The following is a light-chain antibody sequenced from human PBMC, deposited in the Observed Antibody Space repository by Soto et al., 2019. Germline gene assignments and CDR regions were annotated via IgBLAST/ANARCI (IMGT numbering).Light chain of an antibody. CDR3: QERGRWPRAA. V-gene: IGKV3-11*01. J-gene: IGKJ4*01. Sequence: IVVTQSPATLSLSPGEGATLSCRVSENVGPNFAWSQHKPGQAPRLLIHTASYRATGVPARFSGSGSHTDFTLTISSLEREDVGVYYCQERGRWPRAAFGGGNRVDIK. CDR1: ENVGPN. CDR2: TAS.